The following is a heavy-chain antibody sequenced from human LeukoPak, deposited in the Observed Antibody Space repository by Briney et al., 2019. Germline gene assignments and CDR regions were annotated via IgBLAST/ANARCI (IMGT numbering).Heavy chain of an antibody. CDR3: ARGRGYSGYGY. V-gene: IGHV4-39*07. CDR1: GGSISSSSYY. D-gene: IGHD5-12*01. Sequence: SETLSLTCTVSGGSISSSSYYWGWIRQPPGKGLEWIGSIYYSGSTYYNPSLKSRVTISVDTSKNQFSLKLSSVTAADTAVYYCARGRGYSGYGYWGQGTLVTVSS. J-gene: IGHJ4*02. CDR2: IYYSGST.